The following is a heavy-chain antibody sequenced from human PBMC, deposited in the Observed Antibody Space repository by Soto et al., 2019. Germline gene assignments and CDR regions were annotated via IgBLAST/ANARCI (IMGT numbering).Heavy chain of an antibody. J-gene: IGHJ4*02. CDR2: INDFKSI. CDR1: GFSLSGYS. Sequence: EVQLVESGGGLVQPGGSLRLSCAASGFSLSGYSISWVRQAPGKGLEWISYINDFKSIHADLVKGRFTISRDNAKNSVYLQMNSLGEDDTAVYYCARGAGYGDDGGYWGQGTLVTVSS. CDR3: ARGAGYGDDGGY. D-gene: IGHD4-17*01. V-gene: IGHV3-48*02.